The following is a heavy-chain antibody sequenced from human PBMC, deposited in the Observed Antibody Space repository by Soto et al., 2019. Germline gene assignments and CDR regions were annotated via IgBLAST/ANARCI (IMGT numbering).Heavy chain of an antibody. CDR1: GFTFSSYS. V-gene: IGHV3-21*01. CDR3: ATAGGPSGSYYHY. CDR2: ISSSSSYI. Sequence: EVQLVESGGGLVKPGGSLGLSFAASGFTFSSYSMNWVRQAPGKGREGVSSISSSSSYIYYADSVKGRFTISRDNAKNSLYLQMNSLRAEDTAVYYCATAGGPSGSYYHYWGQGTLVTVSS. J-gene: IGHJ4*02. D-gene: IGHD1-26*01.